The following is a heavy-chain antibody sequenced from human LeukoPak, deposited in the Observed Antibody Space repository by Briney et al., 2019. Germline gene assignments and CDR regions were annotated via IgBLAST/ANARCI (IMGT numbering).Heavy chain of an antibody. Sequence: KTSETLSLTCAVSGYSISSGYYWGWIRQPPGKGLEWIGSIYHSGSTYYNPSLKSRVTISVDTSKNQFPLKLSSVTAADTAVYYCARLTERRVPFSGYERYWFDPWGQGTLVTVSS. D-gene: IGHD5-12*01. CDR3: ARLTERRVPFSGYERYWFDP. CDR2: IYHSGST. J-gene: IGHJ5*02. CDR1: GYSISSGYY. V-gene: IGHV4-38-2*01.